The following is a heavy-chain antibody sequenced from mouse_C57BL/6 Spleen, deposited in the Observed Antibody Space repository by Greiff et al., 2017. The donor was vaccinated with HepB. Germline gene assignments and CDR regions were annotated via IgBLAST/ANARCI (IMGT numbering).Heavy chain of an antibody. J-gene: IGHJ4*01. V-gene: IGHV5-16*01. CDR1: GFTFSDYY. CDR3: ARILRHYYYAMDY. CDR2: INYDGSST. Sequence: EVMLVESEGGLVQPGSSMKLSCTASGFTFSDYYMAWVRQVPEKGLEWVTNINYDGSSTYYLDSLKSRFIISRDNTKNILYLQMSSLKSEDTATYYCARILRHYYYAMDYWGQGTSVTVSS.